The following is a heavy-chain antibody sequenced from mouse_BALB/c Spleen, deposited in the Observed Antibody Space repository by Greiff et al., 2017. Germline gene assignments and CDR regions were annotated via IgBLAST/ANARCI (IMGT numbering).Heavy chain of an antibody. CDR1: GYTFTSYW. CDR2: IYPSDSYT. CDR3: TRGNGNYDAMDY. J-gene: IGHJ4*01. Sequence: VQLQQPGAELVRPGASVKLSCKASGYTFTSYWINWVKQRPGQGLEWIGNIYPSDSYTNYNQKFKDKATLTVDKSSSTAYMQLSSPTSEDSAVYYCTRGNGNYDAMDYWGQGTSVTVSS. V-gene: IGHV1-69*02. D-gene: IGHD2-1*01.